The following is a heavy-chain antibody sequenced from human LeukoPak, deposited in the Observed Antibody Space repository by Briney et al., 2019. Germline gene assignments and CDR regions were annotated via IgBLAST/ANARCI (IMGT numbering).Heavy chain of an antibody. CDR3: ARDRGRAQLVGHREFDY. D-gene: IGHD6-6*01. CDR1: GFTFSSYA. J-gene: IGHJ4*02. Sequence: GSLRLSCAASGFTFSSYAMHWVRQAPGKGLEWVAVISYDGSNKYYADSVKGRFTISRDNSKNTLYLQMNSLRAEDTAVYYCARDRGRAQLVGHREFDYWGQGTLVTVSS. V-gene: IGHV3-30*04. CDR2: ISYDGSNK.